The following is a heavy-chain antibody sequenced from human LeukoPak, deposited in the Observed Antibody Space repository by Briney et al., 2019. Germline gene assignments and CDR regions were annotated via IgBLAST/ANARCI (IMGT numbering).Heavy chain of an antibody. CDR3: ARGYGSGSPLDY. V-gene: IGHV1-46*01. D-gene: IGHD3-10*01. CDR2: INPSGGST. CDR1: GYTFTSYY. Sequence: ASVKVSCKASGYTFTSYYMHWVRQPPGQGLEWMGIINPSGGSTSYAQKFQGRVTMTRDMSTSTVYKELSSLRSEDTAVYYCARGYGSGSPLDYWGQGTLVTVSS. J-gene: IGHJ4*02.